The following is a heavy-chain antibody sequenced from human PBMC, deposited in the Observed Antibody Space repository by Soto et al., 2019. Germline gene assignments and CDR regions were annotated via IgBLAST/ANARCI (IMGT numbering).Heavy chain of an antibody. CDR2: IYPGDSDT. Sequence: GESLKISCKGSGYSFTSYWIGWVRQMPGKGLEWMGIIYPGDSDTRYSPSFQGQVTISADKSISTAYLQWSNLKASDTAMYYCARCYDFWSGYNWFDPWGQGTLVTVS. CDR1: GYSFTSYW. V-gene: IGHV5-51*01. CDR3: ARCYDFWSGYNWFDP. J-gene: IGHJ5*02. D-gene: IGHD3-3*01.